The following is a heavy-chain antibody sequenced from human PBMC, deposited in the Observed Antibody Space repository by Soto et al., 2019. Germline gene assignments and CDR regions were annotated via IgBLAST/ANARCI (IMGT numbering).Heavy chain of an antibody. D-gene: IGHD2-15*01. CDR1: GFSVSYYA. CDR3: ASPYCSGGSCYLTEYFQH. Sequence: QVQLVESGGGVVQPGRSLRLSCAASGFSVSYYAMHWVRQAPGKGLEWVAVIAYDASKKYYADSVKGRLTISRDNSKNTLSLHMNSRRDEDTAVYYCASPYCSGGSCYLTEYFQHWGQGTLVTCSS. J-gene: IGHJ1*01. V-gene: IGHV3-30*03. CDR2: IAYDASKK.